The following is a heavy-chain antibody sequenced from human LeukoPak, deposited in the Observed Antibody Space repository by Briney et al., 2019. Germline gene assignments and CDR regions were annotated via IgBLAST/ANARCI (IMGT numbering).Heavy chain of an antibody. CDR3: ARDPAPYSSSWFFDY. Sequence: SGGSLRLSXAASGFTFSSYWMSWVRQAPGKGVEWVANIKQDGSEKYYVDSVKGRFTISRDNAKNSLYLQMNSLRAEDTAVYYCARDPAPYSSSWFFDYWGQGTLVTVSS. J-gene: IGHJ4*02. CDR1: GFTFSSYW. V-gene: IGHV3-7*01. D-gene: IGHD6-13*01. CDR2: IKQDGSEK.